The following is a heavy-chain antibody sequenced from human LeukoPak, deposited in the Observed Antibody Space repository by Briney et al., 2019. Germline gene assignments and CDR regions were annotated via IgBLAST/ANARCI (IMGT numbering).Heavy chain of an antibody. J-gene: IGHJ4*02. CDR1: GFTFNSYN. Sequence: PGGSLRLSCAASGFTFNSYNMNWVRQAPGKGLEWVSYISSSSTICYADSVKGRFTISRDNAKNSLYLQMNSLRDEDTAVYYCASLQASDYWGQGTLVTVSS. CDR3: ASLQASDY. V-gene: IGHV3-48*02. CDR2: ISSSSTI.